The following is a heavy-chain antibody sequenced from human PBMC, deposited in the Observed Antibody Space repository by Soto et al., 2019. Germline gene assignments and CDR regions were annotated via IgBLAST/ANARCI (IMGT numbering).Heavy chain of an antibody. CDR3: ARDRYGDYVADI. CDR2: ISSSSSTI. J-gene: IGHJ3*02. Sequence: GGSLRLSCAASGFTLSSYSMNWVRQAPGKGLEWVSYISSSSSTIYYADSVKGRFTISRDNAKNSLYLQMNSLRAEDTALYYCARDRYGDYVADIWGQGTMVTVSS. V-gene: IGHV3-48*01. CDR1: GFTLSSYS. D-gene: IGHD4-17*01.